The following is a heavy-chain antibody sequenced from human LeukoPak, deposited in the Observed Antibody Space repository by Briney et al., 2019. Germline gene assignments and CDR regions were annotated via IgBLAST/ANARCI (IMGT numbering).Heavy chain of an antibody. CDR2: MNPNSGDA. J-gene: IGHJ4*02. CDR1: GYTFTSYD. Sequence: ASVKVSCKTSGYTFTSYDINWVRQATGQGLEWMGWMNPNSGDAGYTQKFQGRVTMTRNTSISTAYMELSSLRSEDTAVYYCAREHYDYVWGNHRYIDYWGQGTLVTVSS. D-gene: IGHD3-16*02. V-gene: IGHV1-8*01. CDR3: AREHYDYVWGNHRYIDY.